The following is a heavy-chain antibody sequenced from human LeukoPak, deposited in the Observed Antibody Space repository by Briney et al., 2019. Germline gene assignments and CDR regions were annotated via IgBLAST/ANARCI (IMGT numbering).Heavy chain of an antibody. D-gene: IGHD2-15*01. J-gene: IGHJ4*02. CDR2: ISGSGGST. CDR3: AKGILSVNDY. Sequence: GGSLRLSCAASGFTFSNYAMSWVRQAPGKGLEWVSVISGSGGSTYYADSVKGRFTISRDNSKNTLFLQMNSLRAEDTAVYYCAKGILSVNDYWGQGTLVTVYS. CDR1: GFTFSNYA. V-gene: IGHV3-23*01.